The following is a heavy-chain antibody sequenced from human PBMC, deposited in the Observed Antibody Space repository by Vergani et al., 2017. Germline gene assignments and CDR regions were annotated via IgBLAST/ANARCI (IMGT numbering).Heavy chain of an antibody. Sequence: EVQLLESGGDLVQPGGSLRLFCAASGFTFNHYAMNWVRQAPGKGLEWVPGNSGSGCSTYYAGFVKGRFTISRDSSKNTLYLQMNSLSAGDPAVYYCAKANPRNSXYDYLYYYHAMDVWGQGTTVTVSS. CDR2: NSGSGCST. V-gene: IGHV3-23*01. CDR1: GFTFNHYA. CDR3: AKANPRNSXYDYLYYYHAMDV. D-gene: IGHD5-12*01. J-gene: IGHJ6*02.